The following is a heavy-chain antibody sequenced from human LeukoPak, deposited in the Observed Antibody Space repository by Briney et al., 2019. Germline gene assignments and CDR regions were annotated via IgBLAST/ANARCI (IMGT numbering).Heavy chain of an antibody. J-gene: IGHJ6*03. CDR1: GYSISSGYY. D-gene: IGHD3-22*01. Sequence: PSETLSLTCTVSGYSISSGYYWGWIRQPPGKGLEWIGSIYHSGSTYYNPSLKSRVTISVDTSKNQFSLKLSSVTAADTAVYYCARSATLVVISPHYYMDVWGKGTTVTISS. CDR3: ARSATLVVISPHYYMDV. CDR2: IYHSGST. V-gene: IGHV4-38-2*02.